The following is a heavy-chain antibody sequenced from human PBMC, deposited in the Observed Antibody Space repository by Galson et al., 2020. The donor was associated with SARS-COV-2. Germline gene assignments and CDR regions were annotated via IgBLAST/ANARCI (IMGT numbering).Heavy chain of an antibody. J-gene: IGHJ3*02. D-gene: IGHD4-17*01. CDR2: ISHRGGT. CDR3: ARLHYGEYAPEAFDI. Sequence: SETLSLTCDVSGPYIRSGSYYWNRIRQPPGKGLEWTEHISHRGGTYYNPSLKSRVTISGDRSKNQFSLRLSSGTAADTAVYYCARLHYGEYAPEAFDIWGPGTRVTVAS. V-gene: IGHV4-30-2*01. CDR1: GPYIRSGSYY.